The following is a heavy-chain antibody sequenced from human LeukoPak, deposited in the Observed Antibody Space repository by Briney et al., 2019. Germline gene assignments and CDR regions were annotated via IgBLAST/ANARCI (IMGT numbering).Heavy chain of an antibody. V-gene: IGHV3-48*02. CDR1: GFTFSSYG. Sequence: GGSLRLSCAASGFTFSSYGMNWVRRAPGKGLEWISYMNSDSSTIYHADSVRGRFTISRDNAKNSLFLQMNSLRDEDTAVYYCARVSRFPGIASDYWGQGSLVTVSS. J-gene: IGHJ4*02. CDR2: MNSDSSTI. D-gene: IGHD6-13*01. CDR3: ARVSRFPGIASDY.